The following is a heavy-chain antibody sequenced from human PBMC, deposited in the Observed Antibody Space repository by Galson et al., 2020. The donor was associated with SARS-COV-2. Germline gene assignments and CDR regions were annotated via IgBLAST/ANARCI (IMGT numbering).Heavy chain of an antibody. J-gene: IGHJ5*02. CDR1: GYTFTNYN. V-gene: IGHV1-46*01. CDR2: INPGGGST. Sequence: ASVKVSCKASGYTFTNYNIHWVRQAPGHGLEWMGLINPGGGSTHYSQKFHGRVTLTRDTSTSTVYMDLNGLRAEDTAVYFCATGTIVSRAWFDPWGQGTLVTVSS. CDR3: ATGTIVSRAWFDP. D-gene: IGHD3-3*01.